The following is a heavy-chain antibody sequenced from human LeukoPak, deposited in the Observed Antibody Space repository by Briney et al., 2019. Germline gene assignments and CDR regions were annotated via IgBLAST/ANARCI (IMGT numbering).Heavy chain of an antibody. CDR2: ISYDGSNK. Sequence: PGRSLRLSCAASGFTFSSYGMHWVRQAPGKGLEWVAVISYDGSNKYYADSVKGRFTISRDNSKNTLYLQMNSLRAEDTAVYYCAKVSGGKRGYYSYGMDVWGQGTTVTVSS. J-gene: IGHJ6*02. CDR1: GFTFSSYG. CDR3: AKVSGGKRGYYSYGMDV. D-gene: IGHD1-26*01. V-gene: IGHV3-30*18.